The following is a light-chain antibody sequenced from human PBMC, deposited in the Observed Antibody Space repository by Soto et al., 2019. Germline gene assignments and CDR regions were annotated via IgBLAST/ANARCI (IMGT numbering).Light chain of an antibody. V-gene: IGKV3-11*01. J-gene: IGKJ1*01. CDR3: QQYNNWPPVT. CDR1: QTVSSS. Sequence: EIVLTQSPATLSLSPGERATLSCRASQTVSSSLAWYQQKPGQAPRLLIYEASNRATGIPARFSGSGSGADFTLTISSLEPEDFAVYYCQQYNNWPPVTFGQGTKVDIK. CDR2: EAS.